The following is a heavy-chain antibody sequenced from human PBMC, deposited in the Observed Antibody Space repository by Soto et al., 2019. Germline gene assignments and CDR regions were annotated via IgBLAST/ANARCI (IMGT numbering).Heavy chain of an antibody. CDR1: GFTFSNYA. CDR3: AKAAVNWNDADAFDI. D-gene: IGHD1-1*01. J-gene: IGHJ3*02. V-gene: IGHV3-23*01. CDR2: ISRGGDNT. Sequence: QPGGSLRLSCAASGFTFSNYAMSWVRQAPGKGLEWVSAISRGGDNTYYADSVKGRFTISRDNSKNTLCLQMNSLRAEDTAVYYCAKAAVNWNDADAFDIWGQGTMVTVPS.